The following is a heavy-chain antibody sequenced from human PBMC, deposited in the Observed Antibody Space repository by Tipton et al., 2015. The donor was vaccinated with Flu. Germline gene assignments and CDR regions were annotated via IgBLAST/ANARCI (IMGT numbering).Heavy chain of an antibody. CDR2: ISYDGSNQ. CDR3: VKDEYDSGGGYYFDY. CDR1: GFTFSRYG. Sequence: SLRLSCAASGFTFSRYGIHWVRQAPGKGLEWVTVISYDGSNQWYADSMKGRFTISRDNSKNTVYLQMNSLRPEDTAVYYCVKDEYDSGGGYYFDYWGQGTLVTVSS. D-gene: IGHD3-22*01. J-gene: IGHJ4*02. V-gene: IGHV3-30*18.